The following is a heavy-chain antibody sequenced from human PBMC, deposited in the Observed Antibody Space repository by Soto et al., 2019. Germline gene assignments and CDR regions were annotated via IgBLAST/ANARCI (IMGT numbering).Heavy chain of an antibody. CDR3: VRERGPSDAFDI. V-gene: IGHV3-33*01. J-gene: IGHJ3*02. CDR2: IWSNGKNK. Sequence: GGSLRLSCAASGFTFSTYGMHWVRQAPGKGLEWVTVIWSNGKNKYYADSVKGRFTISRDNSKNTLSLQMNSLRAEDTAIYYCVRERGPSDAFDIWGQGTMVTVSS. CDR1: GFTFSTYG.